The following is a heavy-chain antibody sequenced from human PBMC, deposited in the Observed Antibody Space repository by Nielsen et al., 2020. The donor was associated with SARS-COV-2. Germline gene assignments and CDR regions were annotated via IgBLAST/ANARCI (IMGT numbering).Heavy chain of an antibody. D-gene: IGHD4-17*01. CDR1: GYTFTNYY. J-gene: IGHJ6*02. V-gene: IGHV1-46*01. Sequence: ASVKVSCKASGYTFTNYYTHWVRQAPGQGLEWMGIINTSDGSTTYAQKFQGRVTMTRDTSTRTVYMELRSLRSEDTAVYYCARDDTVTMYYYSYYGMDVWGQGTTVTVSS. CDR2: INTSDGST. CDR3: ARDDTVTMYYYSYYGMDV.